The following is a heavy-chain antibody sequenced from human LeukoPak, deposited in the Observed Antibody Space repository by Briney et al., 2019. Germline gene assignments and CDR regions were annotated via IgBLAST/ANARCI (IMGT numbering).Heavy chain of an antibody. CDR3: ARAGCSSTSCLNWFDP. D-gene: IGHD2-2*01. CDR2: IYTSGST. CDR1: GGSISSYY. J-gene: IGHJ5*02. Sequence: ASETLSLTCTVSGGSISSYYWSWIRQPAGKGPEWIGRIYTSGSTNYNPSLKSRVTMSVDTSKNQFSLKLSSVTAADTAVYYCARAGCSSTSCLNWFDPWGQGTLVTVSS. V-gene: IGHV4-4*07.